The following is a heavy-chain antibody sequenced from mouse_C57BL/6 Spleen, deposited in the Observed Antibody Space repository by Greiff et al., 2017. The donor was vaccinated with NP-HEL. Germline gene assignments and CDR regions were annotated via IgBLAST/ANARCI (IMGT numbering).Heavy chain of an antibody. D-gene: IGHD1-1*02. CDR3: ARYYGGDVSFDF. CDR2: IYPGDGDT. Sequence: QVQLKESGAELVKPGASVKISCKASGYAFSSYWMNWVKQRPGKGLEWIGQIYPGDGDTNYNGKIKGKATLTAAKSTSTAYMQLSILTSEDAAVYFCARYYGGDVSFDFWGKGTTLTVSS. V-gene: IGHV1-80*01. J-gene: IGHJ2*01. CDR1: GYAFSSYW.